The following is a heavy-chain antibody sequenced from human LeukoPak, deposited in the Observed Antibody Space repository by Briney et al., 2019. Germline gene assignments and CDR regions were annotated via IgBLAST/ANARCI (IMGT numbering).Heavy chain of an antibody. Sequence: GESLKFSCKGSGYSFTYCWIGWVRQMPGKGLEWMGIIFPGDSDARYSPSFQGQVTISADKSINTAYLQWSSLKASDTAIYYCLRPGEFPVWGQGTLVTVSS. D-gene: IGHD3-10*01. CDR3: LRPGEFPV. V-gene: IGHV5-51*01. J-gene: IGHJ4*02. CDR2: IFPGDSDA. CDR1: GYSFTYCW.